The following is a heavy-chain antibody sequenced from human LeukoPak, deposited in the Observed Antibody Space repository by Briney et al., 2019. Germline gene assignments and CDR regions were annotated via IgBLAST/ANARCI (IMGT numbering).Heavy chain of an antibody. CDR2: ISVYYGNT. Sequence: ASVKVSCKASGYIFTRYDVNWVRQAPGQGLEWMGWISVYYGNTNYAQNLQGRVTMTTDTSTSIAYMELRSLRSDDTAVYYCARDTYCSSTSCFPYYMDVWGKGTTVTVSS. V-gene: IGHV1-18*01. D-gene: IGHD2-2*01. J-gene: IGHJ6*03. CDR3: ARDTYCSSTSCFPYYMDV. CDR1: GYIFTRYD.